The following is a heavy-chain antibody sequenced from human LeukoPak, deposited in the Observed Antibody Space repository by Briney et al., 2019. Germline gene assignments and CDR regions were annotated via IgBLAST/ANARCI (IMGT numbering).Heavy chain of an antibody. Sequence: SETLSLTCIVSGDSVSRHHWSWIRQSPGKGLEWIGYVYYDGSTEYTPSLKNRVSISIDTSKNQFSLRLSSVTAADTAVYYCARGGHYDFWSGYYAHMDVWGKGKRVTVSS. CDR3: ARGGHYDFWSGYYAHMDV. CDR1: GDSVSRHH. V-gene: IGHV4-59*02. CDR2: VYYDGST. D-gene: IGHD3-3*01. J-gene: IGHJ6*03.